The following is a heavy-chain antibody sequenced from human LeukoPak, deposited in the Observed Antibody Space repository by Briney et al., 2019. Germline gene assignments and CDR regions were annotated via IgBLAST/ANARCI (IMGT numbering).Heavy chain of an antibody. Sequence: SETLSLTCAVYGGSFSGYYWSWIRQPPGKGLEWIGEINHSGSTNYNPSLKSRVTISVDTSKNQFSLKLSSVTAADTAVYYCATRRGELYCSSTSCYYYYYMDVWGKGTTVTVSS. CDR3: ATRRGELYCSSTSCYYYYYMDV. J-gene: IGHJ6*03. CDR1: GGSFSGYY. D-gene: IGHD2-2*01. V-gene: IGHV4-34*01. CDR2: INHSGST.